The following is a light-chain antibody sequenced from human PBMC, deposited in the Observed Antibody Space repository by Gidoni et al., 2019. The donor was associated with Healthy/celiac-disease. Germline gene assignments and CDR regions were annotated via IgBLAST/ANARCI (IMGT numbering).Light chain of an antibody. CDR3: SSYAGSNNVV. Sequence: QSALTQPPSASGSPGQSVTISCTGTSSDVGGYNYVSWYQQPPGNAPKLMIYEVSKRPSGVPDRFSGSKSGNTASLTVSGLQAEDEADYYCSSYAGSNNVVFGGGTKLTVL. J-gene: IGLJ2*01. V-gene: IGLV2-8*01. CDR2: EVS. CDR1: SSDVGGYNY.